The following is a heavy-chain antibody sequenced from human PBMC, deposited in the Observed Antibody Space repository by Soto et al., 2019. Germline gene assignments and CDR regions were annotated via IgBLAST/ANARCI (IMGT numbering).Heavy chain of an antibody. CDR1: GGSISSGGYY. CDR3: ARFPRVAGHFDY. CDR2: IYYSGST. V-gene: IGHV4-31*03. Sequence: QVQLQESGPGLVKPSQTLSLTCTVSGGSISSGGYYWSWIRQHPGKGLEWIGYIYYSGSTYYNPSLKSRVTISVDTSKHQFCLKLSSVTAADTAVYYCARFPRVAGHFDYWGQGTLVTVSS. D-gene: IGHD6-19*01. J-gene: IGHJ4*02.